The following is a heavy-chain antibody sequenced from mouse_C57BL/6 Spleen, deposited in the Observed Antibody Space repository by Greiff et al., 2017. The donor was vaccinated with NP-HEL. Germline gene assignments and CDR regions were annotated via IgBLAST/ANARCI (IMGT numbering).Heavy chain of an antibody. J-gene: IGHJ1*03. V-gene: IGHV1-53*01. CDR1: GYTFTSYW. CDR2: INPSNGGT. D-gene: IGHD2-3*01. CDR3: AREGCYDGYYVGYFDV. Sequence: QVQLQQPGTELVKPGASVKLSCKASGYTFTSYWMHWVKQRPGQGLEWIGNINPSNGGTNYNEKFKSKATLTVDKSSSTAYMQLSSLTSEDSAVYYCAREGCYDGYYVGYFDVWGTGTTVTVSS.